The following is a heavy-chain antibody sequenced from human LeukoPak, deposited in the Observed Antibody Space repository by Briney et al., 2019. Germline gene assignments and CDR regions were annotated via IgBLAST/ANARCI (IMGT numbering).Heavy chain of an antibody. V-gene: IGHV1-2*02. CDR2: INPNSGGT. CDR1: GYTFTGYY. CDR3: ERAVFVVVPSAIGWFDP. J-gene: IGHJ5*02. D-gene: IGHD2-2*01. Sequence: ASVKVSCKASGYTFTGYYMHWVRQAPGQGLEWMGWINPNSGGTNYAQKFQGRVTMTRDTSISTAYMELSRLRSDDTAVYYCERAVFVVVPSAIGWFDPWGQGTLVTVSS.